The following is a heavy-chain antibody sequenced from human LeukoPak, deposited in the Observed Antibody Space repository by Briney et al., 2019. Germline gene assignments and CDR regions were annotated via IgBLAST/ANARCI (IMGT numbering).Heavy chain of an antibody. CDR3: AKGIVLMVYATLHY. CDR2: ISGSGGST. CDR1: GFTFSSYA. V-gene: IGHV3-23*01. D-gene: IGHD2-8*01. Sequence: GGSLRLSCAASGFTFSSYAMSWVRQAPGKGLEWVSAISGSGGSTYYADSVKGRFTISRDNSKNTLYLQMNSVRAEDTAVYYCAKGIVLMVYATLHYWGQGTLVTVSS. J-gene: IGHJ4*02.